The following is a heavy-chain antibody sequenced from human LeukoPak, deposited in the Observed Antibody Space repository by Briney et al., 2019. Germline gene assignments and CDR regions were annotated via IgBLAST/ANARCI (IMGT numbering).Heavy chain of an antibody. CDR2: ISSSSSYI. CDR1: GFTFSSYW. D-gene: IGHD1-26*01. J-gene: IGHJ6*03. CDR3: ARDGGSYYYYYYMDV. Sequence: GGSLRLSCAASGFTFSSYWMAWVRQAPGKGLEWVSSISSSSSYIYYADSVKGRFTISRDNAKNSLYLQMNSLRAEDTAVYYCARDGGSYYYYYYMDVWGKGTTVTISS. V-gene: IGHV3-21*01.